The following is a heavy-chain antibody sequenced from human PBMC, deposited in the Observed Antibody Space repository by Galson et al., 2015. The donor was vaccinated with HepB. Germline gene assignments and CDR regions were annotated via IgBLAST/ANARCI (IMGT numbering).Heavy chain of an antibody. CDR3: AIRTILRVPAATRLYYGMDV. V-gene: IGHV3-23*01. J-gene: IGHJ6*02. CDR2: ISGSGGST. D-gene: IGHD2-2*01. Sequence: SLRLSCAASGFTFSSYAMSWVRQAPGKGLEWVSAISGSGGSTYYADSVKGRFTISRDNSKNTLYLQMNSLRAEDTAVYYCAIRTILRVPAATRLYYGMDVWGQGTTVTV. CDR1: GFTFSSYA.